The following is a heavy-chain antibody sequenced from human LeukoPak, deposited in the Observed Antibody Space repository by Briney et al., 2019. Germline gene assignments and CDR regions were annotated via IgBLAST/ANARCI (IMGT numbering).Heavy chain of an antibody. CDR3: ARCREGYNYVPHALDI. V-gene: IGHV4-61*02. Sequence: PSETLSLTCTVSGASVSSTDYFWNWIRQPAGKGLEWIGRIYANGQTDYNPSLKSRVTMSLDTSKNQFSLNMNSVTAADSAVYFGARCREGYNYVPHALDIWGQGTVVTVSS. CDR2: IYANGQT. CDR1: GASVSSTDYF. D-gene: IGHD5-24*01. J-gene: IGHJ3*02.